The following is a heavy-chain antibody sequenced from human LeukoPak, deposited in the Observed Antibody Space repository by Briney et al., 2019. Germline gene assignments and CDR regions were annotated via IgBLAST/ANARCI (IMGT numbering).Heavy chain of an antibody. CDR3: ARDRSWGYIDAFNI. V-gene: IGHV1-69*13. D-gene: IGHD5-24*01. Sequence: RASVKVSCKASGGTFSSYAISWVRQAPGQGLEWMGGIIPIFGTANYTQKFQGRVTITADESTSTAYMELSSLRSEDTAVYYCARDRSWGYIDAFNIWGQGTMVTVSS. CDR1: GGTFSSYA. CDR2: IIPIFGTA. J-gene: IGHJ3*02.